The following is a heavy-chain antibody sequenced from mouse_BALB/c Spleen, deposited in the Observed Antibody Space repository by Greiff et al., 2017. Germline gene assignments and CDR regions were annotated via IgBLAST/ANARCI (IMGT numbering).Heavy chain of an antibody. V-gene: IGHV5-6-2*01. D-gene: IGHD1-1*01. CDR3: ARHPTYYYGSRSAMDY. CDR2: INSNGGRT. Sequence: DVQLVESGGGLVKLGGSLKLSCAASGFTFSSYYMSWVRQTPEKRLELVAAINSNGGRTYYPDTVKGRFTIFRDNAKNTLYLQMSSLKSEDTALYYCARHPTYYYGSRSAMDYWGQGTSVTVSS. J-gene: IGHJ4*01. CDR1: GFTFSSYY.